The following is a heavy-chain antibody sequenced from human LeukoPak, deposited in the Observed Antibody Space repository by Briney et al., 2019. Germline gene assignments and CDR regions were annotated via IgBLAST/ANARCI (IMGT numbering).Heavy chain of an antibody. V-gene: IGHV4-39*07. D-gene: IGHD1-26*01. CDR2: IYYSGST. CDR3: ARDRYSGSGVFDY. CDR1: DGSISSSSYY. J-gene: IGHJ4*02. Sequence: KASETLSLTCTVSDGSISSSSYYWGWIRQPPGKGLEWIGTIYYSGSTYYNPSLKSRLTISLDTSNNQFSLKLSSVTAADTAVYYCARDRYSGSGVFDYWGQGTLVTVSS.